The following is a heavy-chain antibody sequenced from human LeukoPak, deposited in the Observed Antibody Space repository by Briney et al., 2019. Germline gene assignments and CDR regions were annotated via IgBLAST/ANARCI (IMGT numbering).Heavy chain of an antibody. D-gene: IGHD3-10*01. J-gene: IGHJ4*02. CDR1: GDSVSSNSAA. Sequence: KHSQTLSLTCAISGDSVSSNSAACNWIRQSPSRGLEWLGRTYYRSKWYNDYAVSVKSRITINPDTSKDQFSLQLNSVTPEDTAVYYCARRNNYYGSGSLDYWGQGTLVTVSS. CDR3: ARRNNYYGSGSLDY. CDR2: TYYRSKWYN. V-gene: IGHV6-1*01.